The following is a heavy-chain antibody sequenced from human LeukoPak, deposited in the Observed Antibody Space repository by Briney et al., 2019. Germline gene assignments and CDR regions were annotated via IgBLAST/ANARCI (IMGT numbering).Heavy chain of an antibody. Sequence: PGGSLRLSCAASGFTFSSYWMSWVRQAPGKGLEWVANIKQDGSEKYYVDSVKGRFTISTDNAKNSLYLQMNSLRAEDTAVYYCARDKIVGATYFDYWGQGTLVTVSS. CDR3: ARDKIVGATYFDY. CDR2: IKQDGSEK. CDR1: GFTFSSYW. V-gene: IGHV3-7*01. J-gene: IGHJ4*02. D-gene: IGHD1-26*01.